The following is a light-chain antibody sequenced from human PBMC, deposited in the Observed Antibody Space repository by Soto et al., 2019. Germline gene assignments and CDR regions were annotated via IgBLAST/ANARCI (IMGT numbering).Light chain of an antibody. CDR1: QGTSNY. CDR2: AAS. Sequence: DIQMTQSPSSLSASVGDRVIITCRASQGTSNYVAWYQQKPGKVPEVLIYAASTLQSGVPSRFSGSGSGTDFTLTISSLLPEDVATYYCQQYYIAPQTFGQGTKVEI. V-gene: IGKV1-27*01. CDR3: QQYYIAPQT. J-gene: IGKJ1*01.